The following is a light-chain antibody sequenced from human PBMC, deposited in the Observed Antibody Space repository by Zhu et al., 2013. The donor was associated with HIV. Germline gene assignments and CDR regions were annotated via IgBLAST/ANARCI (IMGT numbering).Light chain of an antibody. J-gene: IGKJ1*01. CDR1: QSVSSN. Sequence: EIVMTQSPATLSVSPGERATLSCRASQSVSSNLAWYQQKPGQAPRLLIYGASTRATGIPARFSGSGSGTEFTLTITSLQSDDFALYYCQQYIKWPPTFGQGTKVGLK. CDR2: GAS. V-gene: IGKV3-15*01. CDR3: QQYIKWPPT.